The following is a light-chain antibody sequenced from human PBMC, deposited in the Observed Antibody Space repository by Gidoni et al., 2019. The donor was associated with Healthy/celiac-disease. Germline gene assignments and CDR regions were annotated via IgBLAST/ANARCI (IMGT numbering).Light chain of an antibody. CDR1: QSVLYSSNNKNY. CDR3: QQYYSTPLT. V-gene: IGKV4-1*01. CDR2: WAS. Sequence: DIVMTQSPDSLAVSLGERATINCKSSQSVLYSSNNKNYLAWYQKKPGQPPKLLIYWASTRESGVPDRFSGSGSGTDFTLTISSLQAEDGAVYYCQQYYSTPLTFXGXTKVEIK. J-gene: IGKJ4*01.